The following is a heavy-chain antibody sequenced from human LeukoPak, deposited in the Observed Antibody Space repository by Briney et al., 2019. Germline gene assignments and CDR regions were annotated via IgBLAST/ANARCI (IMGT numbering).Heavy chain of an antibody. CDR2: ISSSSSTI. CDR3: ARVLTGTASIIDY. Sequence: AGGSLRLSCAAPGFTFSSYSMNWVRQAPGKGLVWASYISSSSSTIYYADSVKGRFTISRDNAKNSLYLQMNSLRAEDTAVYYCARVLTGTASIIDYWGQGTLVTVSS. CDR1: GFTFSSYS. J-gene: IGHJ4*02. D-gene: IGHD1-20*01. V-gene: IGHV3-48*01.